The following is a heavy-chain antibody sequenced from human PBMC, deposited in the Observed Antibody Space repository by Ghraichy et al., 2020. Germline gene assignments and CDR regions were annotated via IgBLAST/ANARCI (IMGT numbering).Heavy chain of an antibody. D-gene: IGHD5-18*01. J-gene: IGHJ4*02. CDR1: GYIFTDYA. CDR2: INTGTGVT. Sequence: ASVKVSCMASGYIFTDYAMNWVRQAPGHRLEWMGWINTGTGVTKYSQNFQGRVTITSDASASTGYMELSSLRSEDTALYYCARVRGYSYGYGSDYWGQGTLVTVSS. V-gene: IGHV1-3*04. CDR3: ARVRGYSYGYGSDY.